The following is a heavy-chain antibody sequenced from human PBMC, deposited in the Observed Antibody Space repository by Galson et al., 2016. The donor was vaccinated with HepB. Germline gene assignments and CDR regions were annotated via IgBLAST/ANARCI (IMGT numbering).Heavy chain of an antibody. D-gene: IGHD1-1*01. V-gene: IGHV4-59*01. J-gene: IGHJ6*04. Sequence: SETLSLTCTVSGGSISDYYWSWIRQPPGKGLEWIGYIYYSGSTNYNPSLESRVTISVDTSKNQFSLRLTSVTAADTAVYYCAKAFTTADNFYQFGMDVWGKGTTVTVSS. CDR3: AKAFTTADNFYQFGMDV. CDR1: GGSISDYY. CDR2: IYYSGST.